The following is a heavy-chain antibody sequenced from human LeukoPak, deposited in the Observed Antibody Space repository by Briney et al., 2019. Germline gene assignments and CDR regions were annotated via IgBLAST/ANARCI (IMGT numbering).Heavy chain of an antibody. CDR1: GFSFSSSA. CDR2: ISDSGDST. Sequence: GGSLTLTCAVSGFSFSSSALSWVRQPPGKGLEWVGAISDSGDSTYNADSVKGRSTTSGDNSNQILYLQLNGLGAEDAAGYCCANELRVAGPTNGFVYWGQGGLVTASS. V-gene: IGHV3-23*01. J-gene: IGHJ4*02. CDR3: ANELRVAGPTNGFVY. D-gene: IGHD1-26*01.